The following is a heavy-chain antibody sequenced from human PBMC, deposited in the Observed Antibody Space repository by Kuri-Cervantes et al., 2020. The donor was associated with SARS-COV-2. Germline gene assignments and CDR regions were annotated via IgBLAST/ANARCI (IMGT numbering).Heavy chain of an antibody. V-gene: IGHV1-69*06. J-gene: IGHJ3*02. Sequence: SVKVSCKASGYTFTSYYMHWVRQAPGQGLEWMGGIIPIFGTANYAQKFQGRVTITADKSTSTAYMELSSLRSEDTAVYYCARALRITIFGVVSTDAFDIWGQGTMVTVSS. D-gene: IGHD3-3*01. CDR1: GYTFTSYY. CDR2: IIPIFGTA. CDR3: ARALRITIFGVVSTDAFDI.